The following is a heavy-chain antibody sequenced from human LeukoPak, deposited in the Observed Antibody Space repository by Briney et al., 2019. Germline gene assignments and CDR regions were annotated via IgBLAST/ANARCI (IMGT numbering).Heavy chain of an antibody. J-gene: IGHJ3*02. Sequence: GGSLRLSCAASGFTFSNYAMHWVRQAPGKGLEWVAVISYDGSNKNYADSVKGRFTISRDNSKNTLYLQMNSLRAEDTAVYYCAKIGYSGYEGYAFDIWGQGTMATVSS. D-gene: IGHD5-12*01. CDR3: AKIGYSGYEGYAFDI. CDR2: ISYDGSNK. V-gene: IGHV3-30*04. CDR1: GFTFSNYA.